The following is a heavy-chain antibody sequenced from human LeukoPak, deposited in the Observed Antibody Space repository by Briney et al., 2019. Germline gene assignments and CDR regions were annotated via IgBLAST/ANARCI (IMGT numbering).Heavy chain of an antibody. CDR3: AKFYDSGGYYHFDY. D-gene: IGHD3-22*01. J-gene: IGHJ4*02. V-gene: IGHV3-23*01. CDR2: IRASGGGT. Sequence: PGGSLRLSCAASGFPFSGYAMSWVRQAPGKGLEWVSTIRASGGGTYYADSVKGRFTISRDNSKNTLHLQMNSLRAEDTAVYFCAKFYDSGGYYHFDYWGQGTLVTVSS. CDR1: GFPFSGYA.